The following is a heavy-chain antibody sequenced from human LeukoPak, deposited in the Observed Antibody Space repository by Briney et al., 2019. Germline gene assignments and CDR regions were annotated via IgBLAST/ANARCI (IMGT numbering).Heavy chain of an antibody. V-gene: IGHV3-48*04. CDR1: GFTFSSYS. CDR2: ISSSSTI. J-gene: IGHJ4*02. CDR3: ARDIGDALTDGSGSYWDY. Sequence: GGSLRLSCAASGFTFSSYSMNWVRQAPGKGLEWVSYISSSSTIYYADSVKGRFTISRDNAKNSLYLQMNSLRAEDTAVYYCARDIGDALTDGSGSYWDYWGQGTLVTVSS. D-gene: IGHD3-10*01.